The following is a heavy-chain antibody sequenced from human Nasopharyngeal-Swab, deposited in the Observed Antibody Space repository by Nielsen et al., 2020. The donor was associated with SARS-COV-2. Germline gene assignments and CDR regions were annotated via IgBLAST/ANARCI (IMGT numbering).Heavy chain of an antibody. V-gene: IGHV1-46*01. D-gene: IGHD1-7*01. J-gene: IGHJ6*02. CDR2: INPPDGST. CDR1: GYTFTSYY. CDR3: ARVLPFRITGTSGMDV. Sequence: ASVKVSCKASGYTFTSYYLHWVRQAPGQGLEWMGIINPPDGSTSYAQKFEGRVTMTRVTSTSTVYMELNSLRSEDTAVYYCARVLPFRITGTSGMDVWGQGTTVTVSS.